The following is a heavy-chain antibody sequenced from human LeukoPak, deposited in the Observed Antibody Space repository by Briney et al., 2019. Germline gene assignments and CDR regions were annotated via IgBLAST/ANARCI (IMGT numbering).Heavy chain of an antibody. D-gene: IGHD3-10*01. CDR1: GFTFSSYW. V-gene: IGHV3-7*01. J-gene: IGHJ3*02. CDR3: ARAVWFGVKNAFDI. Sequence: GGSLRLSCAASGFTFSSYWMSWVRQAPGKGLEWVANIKQDGSGKYYVDSVKGRFTISRDNAKNSLYLQMDSLRAEDTAVYYCARAVWFGVKNAFDIWGQGTMVTVSS. CDR2: IKQDGSGK.